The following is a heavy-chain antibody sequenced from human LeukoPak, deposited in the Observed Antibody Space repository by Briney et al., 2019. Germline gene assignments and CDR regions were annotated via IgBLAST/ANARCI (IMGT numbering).Heavy chain of an antibody. J-gene: IGHJ5*02. D-gene: IGHD3-3*01. CDR1: GYTFTNYG. CDR3: PGFDP. V-gene: IGHV1-18*01. Sequence: ASVKVSCKASGYTFTNYGISWVRQAPGQGLEWMEWISAYSGDTNYAQNLQGRVTMTTDASTSTAYYCARDDYRMTGRITIFPGFDPWGQGTLVTVSS. CDR2: ISAYSGDT.